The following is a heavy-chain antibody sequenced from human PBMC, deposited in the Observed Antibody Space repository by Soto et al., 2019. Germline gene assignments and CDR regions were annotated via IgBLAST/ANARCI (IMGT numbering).Heavy chain of an antibody. CDR3: ATCWGSPLYFDY. D-gene: IGHD7-27*01. CDR1: GYTLTELS. V-gene: IGHV1-24*01. J-gene: IGHJ4*02. CDR2: FDPEDGET. Sequence: ASVKVSCKVSGYTLTELSMHWVRQAPGKGLEWMGGFDPEDGETIYAQKFQGRVTMTEDTSTDTAYMELSSLRSEDTAVYYCATCWGSPLYFDYWGQGTLVTVSS.